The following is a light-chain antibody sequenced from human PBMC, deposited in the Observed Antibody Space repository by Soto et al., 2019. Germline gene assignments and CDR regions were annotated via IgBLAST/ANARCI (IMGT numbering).Light chain of an antibody. J-gene: IGKJ1*01. CDR3: QEYDNWPPEGT. CDR2: GPS. Sequence: TVLTQSPGTLSVSPGERASLSCRASQSVSINLAWYQQKPGQAPRLLIYGPSTRATGIPARFSGSGSGTEFTLSINSLQSEDFAVYYCQEYDNWPPEGTFGQGTKVEV. CDR1: QSVSIN. V-gene: IGKV3-15*01.